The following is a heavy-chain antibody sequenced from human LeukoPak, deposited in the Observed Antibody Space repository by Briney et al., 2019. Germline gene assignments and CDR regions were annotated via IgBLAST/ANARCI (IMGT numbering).Heavy chain of an antibody. V-gene: IGHV1-8*03. J-gene: IGHJ4*02. Sequence: ASVKVSCKASGYTFTSYDINWVRQATGQGLEWMGWMNPNSGNTGYAQKFQGRVTITRSTSISTAYMELSSLRSEDTAVYYCARGLVPAAPDAFDYWGQGTLVTVSS. CDR2: MNPNSGNT. D-gene: IGHD2-2*01. CDR3: ARGLVPAAPDAFDY. CDR1: GYTFTSYD.